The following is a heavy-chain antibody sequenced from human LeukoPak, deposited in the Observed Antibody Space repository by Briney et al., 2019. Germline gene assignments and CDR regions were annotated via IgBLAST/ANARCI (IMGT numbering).Heavy chain of an antibody. CDR1: GYSLTDLS. D-gene: IGHD3-3*01. J-gene: IGHJ4*02. CDR3: ATAGRYDFWSGHPY. CDR2: FHPEDGET. V-gene: IGHV1-24*01. Sequence: ASVKVSCNVSGYSLTDLSIHWVRQAPGKGLEWMGGFHPEDGETSFAQKFQGRVTVTEDTSTDTAYMELSSLRSQDTAVYYCATAGRYDFWSGHPYWGQGTMVTVSS.